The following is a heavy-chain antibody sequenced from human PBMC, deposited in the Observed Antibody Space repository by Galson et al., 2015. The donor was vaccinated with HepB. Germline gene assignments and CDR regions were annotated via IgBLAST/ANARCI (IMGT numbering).Heavy chain of an antibody. CDR3: AKAQWELLTGLDY. Sequence: SLRLSCAASGFTFSSYAMSWVRQAPGKGLEWVSAISGSGGSTYYADSVKGRFTISRDNSKNTLYLQMNSLRAEDTAVYYCAKAQWELLTGLDYWGQGTLVTVSS. CDR1: GFTFSSYA. J-gene: IGHJ4*02. D-gene: IGHD1-26*01. V-gene: IGHV3-23*01. CDR2: ISGSGGST.